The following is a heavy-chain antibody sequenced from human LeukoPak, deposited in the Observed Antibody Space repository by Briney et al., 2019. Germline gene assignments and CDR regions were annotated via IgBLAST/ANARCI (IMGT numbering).Heavy chain of an antibody. Sequence: SETLSLTCAVYGGSFSGYYWSWIRQPPGKGLEWIWTIYHRGNTYYNPSLMSRVTISLDTSKNQFSLRLTSVTAADTALYYCARENHGGKEGDWFDPWGQGTLVTVSS. CDR2: IYHRGNT. CDR3: ARENHGGKEGDWFDP. CDR1: GGSFSGYY. D-gene: IGHD4-23*01. V-gene: IGHV4-34*01. J-gene: IGHJ5*02.